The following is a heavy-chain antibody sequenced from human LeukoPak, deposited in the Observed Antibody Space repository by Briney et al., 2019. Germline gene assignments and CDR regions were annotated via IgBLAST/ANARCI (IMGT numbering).Heavy chain of an antibody. Sequence: KPSETLSLTCTVSGGSISSSTYYWGWIRQPPGKGLEWIGSIYYSGNTYYNPSLKSRVAISVDTSKNQFSLKLSSVTAADTAVYYCARDGYLAVDYWGQGTLVTVSS. D-gene: IGHD2-2*03. CDR1: GGSISSSTYY. V-gene: IGHV4-39*07. CDR2: IYYSGNT. CDR3: ARDGYLAVDY. J-gene: IGHJ4*02.